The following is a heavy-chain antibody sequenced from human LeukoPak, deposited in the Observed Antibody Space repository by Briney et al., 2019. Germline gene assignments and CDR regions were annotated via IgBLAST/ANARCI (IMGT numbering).Heavy chain of an antibody. CDR3: AKHRTVVTTLIDY. Sequence: GGSLRLSCAASGFTFSSYAMSWVRQAPGKGLEWVSAISGSGGSTYYADSVKGRFTISRDNSKSTLYLQMNSLRAEDTAVYYCAKHRTVVTTLIDYWGQGTLVTVSS. J-gene: IGHJ4*02. D-gene: IGHD4-23*01. CDR2: ISGSGGST. CDR1: GFTFSSYA. V-gene: IGHV3-23*01.